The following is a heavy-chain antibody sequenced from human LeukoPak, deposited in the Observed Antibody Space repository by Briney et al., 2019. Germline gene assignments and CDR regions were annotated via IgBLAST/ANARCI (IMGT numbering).Heavy chain of an antibody. Sequence: GGSLRLSCAASGFTFSTYGMHWVRQAPAKGLEWVAVIWYDGSNKYYADSVRGRFTISRDNSKNTLYLQMNSLRAEDTAVYYCARDSEYSSSFAFDIWGQGTMVTVSS. J-gene: IGHJ3*02. D-gene: IGHD6-13*01. CDR3: ARDSEYSSSFAFDI. CDR1: GFTFSTYG. CDR2: IWYDGSNK. V-gene: IGHV3-33*01.